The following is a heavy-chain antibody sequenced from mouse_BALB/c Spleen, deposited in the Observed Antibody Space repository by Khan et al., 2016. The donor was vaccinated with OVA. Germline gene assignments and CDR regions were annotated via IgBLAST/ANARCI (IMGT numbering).Heavy chain of an antibody. D-gene: IGHD3-1*01. CDR1: GYTFTSYY. J-gene: IGHJ3*01. Sequence: QVRLQQSGAELVKPGASVKLSCKASGYTFTSYYLYWVTQRPGQGLEWIGDINPSNGDTNLNEKFSNKATLTVDKSSSTAFVQLSGLTSEDSAVYYCTRGGYGGFAYWGQGTLVTVSA. CDR3: TRGGYGGFAY. V-gene: IGHV1S81*02. CDR2: INPSNGDT.